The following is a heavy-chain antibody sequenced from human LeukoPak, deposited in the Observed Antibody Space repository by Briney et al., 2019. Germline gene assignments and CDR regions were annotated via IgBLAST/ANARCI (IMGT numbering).Heavy chain of an antibody. CDR3: ARGDSSSWLPSVYYYYYGMDV. V-gene: IGHV3-30-3*01. J-gene: IGHJ6*02. CDR2: ISYDGSNK. Sequence: GGSLRLSCAASGFTFSSYAMHWVRQAPGKGLEGVAVISYDGSNKYHADSVKGRFTISRDNSKNTLYLQMNSLRAEDTAVYYCARGDSSSWLPSVYYYYYGMDVWGQGTTVTVSS. D-gene: IGHD6-6*01. CDR1: GFTFSSYA.